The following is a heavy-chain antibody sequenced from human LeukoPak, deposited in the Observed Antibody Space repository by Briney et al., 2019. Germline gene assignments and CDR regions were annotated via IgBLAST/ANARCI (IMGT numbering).Heavy chain of an antibody. D-gene: IGHD3-3*01. CDR1: GYTFTSYD. CDR3: ARQKGVLRFLEWSYNWFDP. Sequence: ASVKVSCKASGYTFTSYDINWVRQATGQGLEWMGWMNPNSGNTGYAQKFQGRVTMTRNTSISTAYMELSSLRSEDTAVYYCARQKGVLRFLEWSYNWFDPWGQGTLVTVSS. CDR2: MNPNSGNT. J-gene: IGHJ5*02. V-gene: IGHV1-8*01.